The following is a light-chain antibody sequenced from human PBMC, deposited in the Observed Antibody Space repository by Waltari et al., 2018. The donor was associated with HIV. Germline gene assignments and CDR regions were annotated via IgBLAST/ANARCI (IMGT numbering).Light chain of an antibody. V-gene: IGKV3-20*01. CDR2: DTY. CDR3: QQYGTSVT. J-gene: IGKJ5*01. Sequence: EIVLTQSPGTLSLSSGASVTFSFRASQSVAGNHLAWYQQRTGQAPRLLIYDTYRRATGIPDRFSGSGSGTDFTLTIGSLEPEDFAVYYCQQYGTSVTFGQGTRLEIK. CDR1: QSVAGNH.